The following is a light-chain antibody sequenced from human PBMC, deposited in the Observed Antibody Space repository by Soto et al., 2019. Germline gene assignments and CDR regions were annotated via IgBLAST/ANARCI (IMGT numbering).Light chain of an antibody. V-gene: IGKV4-1*01. CDR2: WAS. CDR1: QRVLYSSNNKNY. J-gene: IGKJ4*01. CDR3: QQYYSTPLT. Sequence: DIVMTQSPDSLAVSLGERATVNCKSSQRVLYSSNNKNYLAWYQQKPGQPPKLLIYWASTRESGVPDRFSGSGSGTDFTLTISSLQAEDVAVYYCQQYYSTPLTFGGGTKVDIK.